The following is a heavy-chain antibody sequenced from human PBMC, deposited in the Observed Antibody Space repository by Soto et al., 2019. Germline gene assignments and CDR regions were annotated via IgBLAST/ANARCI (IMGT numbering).Heavy chain of an antibody. CDR3: ASLAHCSGGSCYRMNWFDP. J-gene: IGHJ5*02. CDR1: GFTFSSYA. D-gene: IGHD2-15*01. V-gene: IGHV3-30-3*01. Sequence: QVQLVESGGGVVQPGRSLRLSCAASGFTFSSYAMHWVRQAPGKGLEWVAVISYDGSNKYYADSVKGRFTISRDNSKNTLYLQMNSLGAEDTAVYYCASLAHCSGGSCYRMNWFDPWGQGTLVTVSS. CDR2: ISYDGSNK.